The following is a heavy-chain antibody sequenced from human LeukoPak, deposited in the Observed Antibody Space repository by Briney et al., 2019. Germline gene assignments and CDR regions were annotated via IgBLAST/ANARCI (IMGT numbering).Heavy chain of an antibody. J-gene: IGHJ4*02. V-gene: IGHV4-34*01. CDR2: INHSGST. CDR3: ARQVVAATGGGYFDY. Sequence: SETLSLTCAVYGGSFSGYYWSWIRPPPGKGLEWIGEINHSGSTYYNPSLKSRVTISVDTSKNQFSLKLSSVTAADTAVYYCARQVVAATGGGYFDYWGQGTLVTVSS. CDR1: GGSFSGYY. D-gene: IGHD2-15*01.